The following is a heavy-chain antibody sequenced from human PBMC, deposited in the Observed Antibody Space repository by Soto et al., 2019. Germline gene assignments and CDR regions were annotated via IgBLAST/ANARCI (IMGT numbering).Heavy chain of an antibody. V-gene: IGHV4-31*03. CDR2: IYYSGST. D-gene: IGHD6-13*01. CDR3: ARAKKGIAAAENWFDP. J-gene: IGHJ5*02. Sequence: QVQLQESGPGLVKPSQTLSLTCTVSGGSISSGGYYWSWIRQHPGKGLEGIGYIYYSGSTYYNTSLKSRVTISVDTSKNQFSLKLSSVTAADTAVYYCARAKKGIAAAENWFDPWGQGTLVTVSS. CDR1: GGSISSGGYY.